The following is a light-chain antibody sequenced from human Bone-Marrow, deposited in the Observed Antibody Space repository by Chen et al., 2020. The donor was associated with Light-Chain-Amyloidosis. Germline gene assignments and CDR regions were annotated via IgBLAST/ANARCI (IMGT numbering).Light chain of an antibody. CDR2: QDN. CDR3: QAWDTSSAP. CDR1: QLGGRY. Sequence: SYELTQPPSLSVSPGQTARITCSGEQLGGRYACWYQQKPGQSPVLVIQQDNRRPSGIPERFSGSTSGNIATLTISGTQTEDEAVYYCQAWDTSSAPFGGGTKLTV. V-gene: IGLV3-1*01. J-gene: IGLJ2*01.